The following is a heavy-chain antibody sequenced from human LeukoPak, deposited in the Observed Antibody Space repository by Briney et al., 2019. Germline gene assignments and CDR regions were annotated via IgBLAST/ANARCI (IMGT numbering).Heavy chain of an antibody. CDR2: ISSSSDNK. CDR1: GFTFSSFS. D-gene: IGHD6-13*01. CDR3: ARDWEVATIAAAALGY. J-gene: IGHJ4*02. Sequence: SGGSLRLSCAASGFTFSSFSMNWVRQAPGKGLEWITYISSSSDNKYYAGSVKGRFIISRDNAKNSLYLQMNSLRDEDTAMYYCARDWEVATIAAAALGYWGQRTWVTVSS. V-gene: IGHV3-48*02.